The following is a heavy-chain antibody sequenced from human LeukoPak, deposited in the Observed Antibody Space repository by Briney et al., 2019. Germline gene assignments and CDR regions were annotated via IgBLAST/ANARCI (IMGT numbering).Heavy chain of an antibody. CDR1: GGSFSGYY. V-gene: IGHV4-34*01. CDR3: ARVFYYYYGMDV. Sequence: SETLSLTCAVYGGSFSGYYWSWIRQPPVKGLEWIGEINHSGSTNYNPSLKSRVTISVDTSKNQFSLKLSSVTAADTAVYYCARVFYYYYGMDVWGQGTTVTVSS. J-gene: IGHJ6*02. CDR2: INHSGST.